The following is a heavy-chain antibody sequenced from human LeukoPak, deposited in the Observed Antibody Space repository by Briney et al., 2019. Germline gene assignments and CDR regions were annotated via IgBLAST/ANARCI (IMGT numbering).Heavy chain of an antibody. CDR2: ISYDGSNK. J-gene: IGHJ4*02. CDR3: AKGSDCSSTSCPFDY. V-gene: IGHV3-30*18. Sequence: GSLRLSCAAFGFTFISYGMHWGRKAPGKGLEGVAVISYDGSNKYYADSVKGRFTISRDNSKNTLYLQMNSLRAEDTAVYYCAKGSDCSSTSCPFDYWGQGTLVTVSS. CDR1: GFTFISYG. D-gene: IGHD2-2*01.